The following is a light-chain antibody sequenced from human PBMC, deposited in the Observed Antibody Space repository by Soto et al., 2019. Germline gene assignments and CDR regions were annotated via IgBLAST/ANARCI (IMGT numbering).Light chain of an antibody. CDR2: DVS. V-gene: IGLV2-14*01. Sequence: QSVLTQPASVSGSPGQSITISCTGTTSDVGSYNSVSWYQQYPGKAPKLMIHDVSNRPSGVSNLFSGSKSGNTASLTISGLQAEDEADYYCSSYTSSRSYVFGSGTKLTVL. J-gene: IGLJ1*01. CDR1: TSDVGSYNS. CDR3: SSYTSSRSYV.